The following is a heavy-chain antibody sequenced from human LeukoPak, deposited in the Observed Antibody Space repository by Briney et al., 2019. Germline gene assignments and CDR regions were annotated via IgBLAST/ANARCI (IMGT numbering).Heavy chain of an antibody. CDR2: ISGRGGST. CDR3: AKVWIVSPDY. CDR1: GFTFSSYA. Sequence: GGSLRLSCAASGFTFSSYAISWVRQAPGEGLEWVSAISGRGGSTYYADSVKGRFTISRDNSKDTLYLQMNSLRAEDTAVYYCAKVWIVSPDYWGQGTLVTVSS. V-gene: IGHV3-23*01. J-gene: IGHJ4*02. D-gene: IGHD3-22*01.